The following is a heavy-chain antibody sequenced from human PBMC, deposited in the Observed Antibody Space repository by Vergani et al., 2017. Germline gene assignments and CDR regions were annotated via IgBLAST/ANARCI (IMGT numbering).Heavy chain of an antibody. D-gene: IGHD6-19*01. V-gene: IGHV3-11*01. Sequence: QVQLVESGGGLVKPGGSLRLSCAASGFIFSDYYMSWIRQAPGKGLEWVSYITSGGSSIYHADSVKGRFTISRDNAENSLYLQMNSLRAEDTAVYYCARVIAVTGCFFDYWGQGTLVTVSS. J-gene: IGHJ4*02. CDR1: GFIFSDYY. CDR2: ITSGGSSI. CDR3: ARVIAVTGCFFDY.